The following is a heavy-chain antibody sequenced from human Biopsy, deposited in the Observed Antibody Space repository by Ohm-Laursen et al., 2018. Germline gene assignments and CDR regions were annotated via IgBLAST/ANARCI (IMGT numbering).Heavy chain of an antibody. CDR3: ARRLPLRGFAFDV. D-gene: IGHD3-10*01. CDR2: IYYRGNT. J-gene: IGHJ3*01. Sequence: GTLSLTWTVSGGSFTGHYWNWIRQAPGKGLEWIGNIYYRGNTNYSPSLKSRATISLDSSKNQFSLNLNSVTATDTAVYYCARRLPLRGFAFDVWGQGTVVTVS. CDR1: GGSFTGHY. V-gene: IGHV4-59*08.